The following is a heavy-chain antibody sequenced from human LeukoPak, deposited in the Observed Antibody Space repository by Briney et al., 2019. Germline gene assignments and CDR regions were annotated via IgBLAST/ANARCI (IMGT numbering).Heavy chain of an antibody. J-gene: IGHJ4*02. Sequence: PGGSLRLSCAASGFTFSGSAMHWVRQASGKGLEWVGRIRSKANSYATAYAASVKGRFTISRGDSKNTAYLQMNSLKTEDTAVYYCTPTSTAMVTNFYYWGQGTLVTVSS. D-gene: IGHD5-18*01. CDR2: IRSKANSYAT. V-gene: IGHV3-73*01. CDR3: TPTSTAMVTNFYY. CDR1: GFTFSGSA.